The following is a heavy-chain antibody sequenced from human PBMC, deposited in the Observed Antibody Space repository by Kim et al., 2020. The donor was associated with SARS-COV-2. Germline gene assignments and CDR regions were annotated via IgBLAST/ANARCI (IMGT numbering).Heavy chain of an antibody. CDR2: ISYEGSNK. J-gene: IGHJ6*02. D-gene: IGHD5-18*01. CDR1: GFTFSSYA. Sequence: GGSLRLSCAASGFTFSSYAMHWVRQAPGKGLERVAVISYEGSNKYYADSVKGRFTISRDNSKNTLYLQMKSLRAEDTAVYYCAGYSYGTPAPPSYYYYGMDVWGQGTTVTVTS. CDR3: AGYSYGTPAPPSYYYYGMDV. V-gene: IGHV3-30*04.